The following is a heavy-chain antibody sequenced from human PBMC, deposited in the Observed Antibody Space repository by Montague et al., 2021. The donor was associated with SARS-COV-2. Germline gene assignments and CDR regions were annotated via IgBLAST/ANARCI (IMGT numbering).Heavy chain of an antibody. CDR3: ARGGGDYGGNPFDY. CDR2: IYYRGST. Sequence: SETLSLTCTVSGVSITTYYWSWIRQPPGKGLEWIGYIYYRGSTYYTPSLKSRVSFSVDASKNEFSLRLTSVSAANTAVYYCARGGGDYGGNPFDYWGQGTLVTVSS. CDR1: GVSITTYY. D-gene: IGHD4-23*01. J-gene: IGHJ4*02. V-gene: IGHV4-59*01.